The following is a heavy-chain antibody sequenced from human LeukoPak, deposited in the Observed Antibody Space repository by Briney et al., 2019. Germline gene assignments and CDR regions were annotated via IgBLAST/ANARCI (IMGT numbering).Heavy chain of an antibody. J-gene: IGHJ4*02. V-gene: IGHV4-34*01. Sequence: SETLSLTCAVYGGSFSSYYWTWIRQPPGKGLEWIGEINHSGSTNYNPSLKSRVTISVDTSKNQFSLKLSSVTAADTAVYYCARGISWAKPGGLVYWGQGTLVTVSS. CDR3: ARGISWAKPGGLVY. CDR2: INHSGST. D-gene: IGHD6-19*01. CDR1: GGSFSSYY.